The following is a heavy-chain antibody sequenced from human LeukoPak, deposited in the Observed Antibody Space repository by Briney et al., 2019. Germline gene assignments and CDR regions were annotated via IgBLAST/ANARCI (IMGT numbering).Heavy chain of an antibody. CDR2: IYYSGST. CDR1: GGFSSYY. D-gene: IGHD3-3*01. V-gene: IGHV4-59*08. J-gene: IGHJ3*02. CDR3: VRFSLGVAPRFFDI. Sequence: SETLSLTCTVSGGFSSYYWSWIRQPPGKGLEWIGYIYYSGSTNYNPSPKSRVTISVDTSKNQFSLKLSSVTAADTAVYYCVRFSLGVAPRFFDIWGQGTMVTVSS.